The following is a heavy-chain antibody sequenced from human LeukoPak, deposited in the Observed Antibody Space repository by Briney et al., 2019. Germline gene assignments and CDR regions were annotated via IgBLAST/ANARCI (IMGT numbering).Heavy chain of an antibody. J-gene: IGHJ4*02. CDR2: IYHSGST. V-gene: IGHV4-38-2*01. CDR3: ARGDTAMVTNDY. Sequence: SETLSLTCAVSGHSISSGYYWGWIRQPPGKGLEWIGSIYHSGSTYYNPSLKSRVTISVDTSKNQFSLKLSSVTAADTAVHYCARGDTAMVTNDYWGQGTLVTVSS. D-gene: IGHD5-18*01. CDR1: GHSISSGYY.